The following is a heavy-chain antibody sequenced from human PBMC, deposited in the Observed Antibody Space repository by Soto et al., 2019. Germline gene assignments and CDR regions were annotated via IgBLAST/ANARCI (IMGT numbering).Heavy chain of an antibody. CDR1: GYTFTSYD. CDR2: MNPNSGNT. CDR3: ARAWAITIFGVVINYYFDY. V-gene: IGHV1-8*01. D-gene: IGHD3-3*01. J-gene: IGHJ4*02. Sequence: QVQLVQSGAEVKKPGASVKVSCKASGYTFTSYDINWVRQATGQGLEWMGWMNPNSGNTGYAQKFQGRVTMTRSTTVSTAYMELSRLRSEDTAVYYCARAWAITIFGVVINYYFDYWGQGTLVTVSS.